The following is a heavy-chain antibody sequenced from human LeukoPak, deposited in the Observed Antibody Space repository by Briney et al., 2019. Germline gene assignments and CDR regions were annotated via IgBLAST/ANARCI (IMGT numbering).Heavy chain of an antibody. D-gene: IGHD3-16*01. CDR3: ASRGGGTTTDY. J-gene: IGHJ4*02. CDR1: GYTFTGYY. Sequence: GASVKVSCKTSGYTFTGYYIHWVRQAPGQGLEWMGWINPNNGGTNYAQKFQGRVTMTRDTSISTAYMELSSLISDDTAVYYCASRGGGTTTDYWGQGTLVTISS. V-gene: IGHV1-2*02. CDR2: INPNNGGT.